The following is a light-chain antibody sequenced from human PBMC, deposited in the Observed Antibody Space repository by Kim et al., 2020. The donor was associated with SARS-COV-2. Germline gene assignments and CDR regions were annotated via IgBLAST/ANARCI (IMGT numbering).Light chain of an antibody. CDR1: QSVSSSY. J-gene: IGKJ2*01. CDR3: QQYGSSPPYT. V-gene: IGKV3-20*01. CDR2: GAS. Sequence: EIVLTQSPGTLSLSPGARATLSCRASQSVSSSYLAWYQQKPGQAPRLLIYGASSRATGIPDRFSGSGSGTDFTLTISRLEPKDFAVYYCQQYGSSPPYTFGQGTKLEI.